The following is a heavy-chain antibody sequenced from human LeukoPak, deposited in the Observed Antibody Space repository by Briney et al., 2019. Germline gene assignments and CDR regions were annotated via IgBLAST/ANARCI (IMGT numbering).Heavy chain of an antibody. CDR1: GFTFSSYE. CDR3: AKASVTTCSGSYCYPFDY. Sequence: GGSLRLSCAASGFTFSSYEMNWVRQAPGKLLEWVSYISSSGSTIYYAYSVKGRFTISSDTSKNTLHLQMNMQTADAAALYYCAKASVTTCSGSYCYPFDYWGQGTLVTVSS. D-gene: IGHD2-21*01. CDR2: ISSSGSTI. V-gene: IGHV3-48*03. J-gene: IGHJ4*02.